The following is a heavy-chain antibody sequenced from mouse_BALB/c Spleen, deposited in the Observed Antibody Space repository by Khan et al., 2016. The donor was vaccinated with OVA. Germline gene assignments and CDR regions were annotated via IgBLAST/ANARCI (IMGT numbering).Heavy chain of an antibody. Sequence: IQLVQSGPELMKPGASVKMSCKASGYSFTSYYIHWVKSHGKSLEWIGYIDPFSGGITYNQKFKGKATLTVDKSSNTAYIHLSNPTSEDSAVYYCTRHGYVAWFTYWGQGTLVIVSA. CDR2: IDPFSGGI. V-gene: IGHV1S135*01. CDR3: TRHGYVAWFTY. D-gene: IGHD2-2*01. J-gene: IGHJ3*01. CDR1: GYSFTSYY.